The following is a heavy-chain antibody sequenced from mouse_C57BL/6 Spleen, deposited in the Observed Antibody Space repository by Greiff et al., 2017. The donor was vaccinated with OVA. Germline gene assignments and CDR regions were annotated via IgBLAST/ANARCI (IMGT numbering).Heavy chain of an antibody. J-gene: IGHJ1*03. CDR1: GFTFSDYG. CDR2: ISSGSSTI. Sequence: EVQLQQSGGGLVKPGGSLKLSCAASGFTFSDYGMHWVRQAPEKGLEWVAYISSGSSTIYYADTVKGRFTISRDNAKNTLFLQMTSLRSEDTAMYYCARDSYYYYGSSYGYFDVWGTGTTVTVAS. CDR3: ARDSYYYYGSSYGYFDV. D-gene: IGHD1-1*01. V-gene: IGHV5-17*01.